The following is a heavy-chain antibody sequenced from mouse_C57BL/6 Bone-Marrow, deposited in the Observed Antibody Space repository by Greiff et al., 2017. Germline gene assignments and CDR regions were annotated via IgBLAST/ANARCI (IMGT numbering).Heavy chain of an antibody. CDR2: ISSGSSTI. D-gene: IGHD1-1*01. V-gene: IGHV5-17*01. CDR3: AREYYGSRGYYFDY. CDR1: GFTFSDYG. J-gene: IGHJ2*01. Sequence: EVKLVESGGGLVKPGGSLKLSCAASGFTFSDYGMHWVRQAPEKGLEWVAYISSGSSTIYYADTVKGRFTISRDNAKNTLFLQMTSLRSEDTAMYYCAREYYGSRGYYFDYWGQGTTLTVSS.